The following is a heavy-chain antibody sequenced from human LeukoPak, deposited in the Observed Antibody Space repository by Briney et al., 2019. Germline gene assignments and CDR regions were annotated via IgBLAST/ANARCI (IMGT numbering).Heavy chain of an antibody. CDR2: ITPNSGDT. D-gene: IGHD3-16*01. Sequence: GASVKVSCKASGYTFTGYYIHWMRQAPGQGLEWMGRITPNSGDTNYTQKFQGRVTMTRDTSISTAYMELSSLTSDDTAVYYCARDRVGAINPDYWGQGTLVTVSS. V-gene: IGHV1-2*06. CDR1: GYTFTGYY. J-gene: IGHJ4*02. CDR3: ARDRVGAINPDY.